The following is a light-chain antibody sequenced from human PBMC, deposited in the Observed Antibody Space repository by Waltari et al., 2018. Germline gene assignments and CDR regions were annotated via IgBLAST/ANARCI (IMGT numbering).Light chain of an antibody. CDR3: QQANTFPVT. Sequence: DIQMTQSPSSVSASVGDRVTITCRASLSISNWLTWYEQKPGKAPKLLIYAASTVQSGVPARFSGNGSGTDFTLTLSSVQPEDFATYYCQQANTFPVTFGPGTTVDV. CDR1: LSISNW. V-gene: IGKV1-12*01. CDR2: AAS. J-gene: IGKJ3*01.